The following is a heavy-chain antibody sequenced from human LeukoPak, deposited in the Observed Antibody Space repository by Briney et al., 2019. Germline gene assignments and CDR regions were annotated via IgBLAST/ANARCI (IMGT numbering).Heavy chain of an antibody. CDR2: ISYDGSNK. CDR3: ARDGPVDTAMVTVYYYGMDV. D-gene: IGHD5-18*01. CDR1: GFSFTSYA. J-gene: IGHJ6*02. Sequence: GGSLRHSCADPGFSFTSYAMHWVRQAPGKGLERVAVISYDGSNKYYADSEKGRFTISRDNATNTLYLQMNSLRAEDTAVYYSARDGPVDTAMVTVYYYGMDVCGQGTTVTVSS. V-gene: IGHV3-30*01.